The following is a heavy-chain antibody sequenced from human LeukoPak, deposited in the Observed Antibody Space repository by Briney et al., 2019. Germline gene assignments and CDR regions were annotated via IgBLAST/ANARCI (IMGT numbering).Heavy chain of an antibody. CDR3: ARGRGSPYYVEAFDV. Sequence: PSETLSLTCTVSGGSISSGGYYWGWIRPPPGKGPEWIGHLYYSGITTYNPSLESRVTMSVDTSRKQISLKLNSVAATDTAVYYCARGRGSPYYVEAFDVWGQGTVVTVSS. CDR1: GGSISSGGYY. CDR2: LYYSGIT. V-gene: IGHV4-61*08. D-gene: IGHD3-22*01. J-gene: IGHJ3*01.